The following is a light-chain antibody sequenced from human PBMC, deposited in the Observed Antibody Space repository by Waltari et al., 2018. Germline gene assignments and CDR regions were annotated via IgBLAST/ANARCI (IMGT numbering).Light chain of an antibody. J-gene: IGLJ3*02. CDR3: QSYDNNLSGWV. CDR2: NNN. Sequence: QSVLTQSPSVSGAPGQRVTISCTGSGSNIGANYGVHWYQQLPGSAPKVLIYNNNNRPPGVPDRFSGSKSGTSASLAITGLQAGDEAAYYCQSYDNNLSGWVFGGGTKLTVL. V-gene: IGLV1-40*01. CDR1: GSNIGANYG.